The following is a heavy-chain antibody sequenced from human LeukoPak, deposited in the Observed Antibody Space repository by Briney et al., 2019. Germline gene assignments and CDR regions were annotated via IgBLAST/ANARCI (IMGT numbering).Heavy chain of an antibody. CDR3: ARDTAVTTEIGPYYFDY. D-gene: IGHD4-17*01. J-gene: IGHJ4*02. Sequence: ASVKVSCKASGYTFTSYYMHWVRRAPGQGLEWMGIINPSGGSTGYAQKFQGRVTMTRDTSTSTVYMELSSLRSEDTAVYYCARDTAVTTEIGPYYFDYWGQGTLVTVSS. V-gene: IGHV1-46*01. CDR1: GYTFTSYY. CDR2: INPSGGST.